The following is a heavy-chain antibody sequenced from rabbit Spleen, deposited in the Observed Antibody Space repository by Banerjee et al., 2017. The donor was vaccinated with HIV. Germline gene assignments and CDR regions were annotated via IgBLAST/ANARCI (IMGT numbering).Heavy chain of an antibody. Sequence: QEQLEESGGDLVKPGGSLTLTCTASGFSFSSSYWICWVRQAPGKGLEWIACILTSSGSAYYASWAKGRFTISKTSSTTVTLQVTSLTAADTATYFCARYDRGREDFNLWGPGTLVTVS. J-gene: IGHJ4*01. CDR3: ARYDRGREDFNL. D-gene: IGHD4-2*01. CDR1: GFSFSSSYW. V-gene: IGHV1S45*01. CDR2: ILTSSGSA.